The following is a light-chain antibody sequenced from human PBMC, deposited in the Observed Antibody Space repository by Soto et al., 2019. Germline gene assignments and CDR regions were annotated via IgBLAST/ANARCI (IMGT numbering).Light chain of an antibody. CDR3: SSYTSSSTLGV. Sequence: QSVLTQPASVSGSPGQSITISCTGTSSDVGGYNYVSWYQQHPGKAPKLMIYDVSYRPSGVSNRFSGSKSGNTASLTISGLHAEDEADYYCSSYTSSSTLGVFGTGTKSPS. J-gene: IGLJ1*01. CDR1: SSDVGGYNY. V-gene: IGLV2-14*01. CDR2: DVS.